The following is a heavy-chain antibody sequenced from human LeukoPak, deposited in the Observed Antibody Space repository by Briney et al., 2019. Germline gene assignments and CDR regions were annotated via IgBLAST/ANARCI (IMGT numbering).Heavy chain of an antibody. J-gene: IGHJ4*02. CDR1: GFTFSDYY. D-gene: IGHD3-10*01. Sequence: GGSLRLSCAASGFTFSDYYMSWIRQAPGKGLEWVSTINFNGGRTYYADSVKGRFSVSRDNSKNTLYLQMNSLRVEDTAVYYCAKGGRGSWAGNTGDWGQGTLVSVSS. CDR2: INFNGGRT. CDR3: AKGGRGSWAGNTGD. V-gene: IGHV3-23*01.